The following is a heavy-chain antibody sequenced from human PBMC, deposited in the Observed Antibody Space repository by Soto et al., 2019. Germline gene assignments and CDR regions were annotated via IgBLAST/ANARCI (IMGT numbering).Heavy chain of an antibody. J-gene: IGHJ5*02. CDR2: ISAYNGNT. Sequence: QVQLVQSGAEVKKPGASVKVSCKASGYTFTSYGISWVRQAPGQGLEWMGWISAYNGNTNYAQKLQGRVTMTTDTSTSTAYLELRSLRSDDTAVYYCARDQECKAYCISTSRGWFDPWGQGTLVTVSP. V-gene: IGHV1-18*01. D-gene: IGHD2-2*01. CDR1: GYTFTSYG. CDR3: ARDQECKAYCISTSRGWFDP.